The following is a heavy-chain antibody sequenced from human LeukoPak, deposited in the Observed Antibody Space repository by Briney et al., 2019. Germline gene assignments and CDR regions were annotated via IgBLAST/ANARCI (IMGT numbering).Heavy chain of an antibody. J-gene: IGHJ6*03. CDR2: IYSNGDT. Sequence: PSETLSLTCTVSGDSISSGSYYWRWIRQPAGKGLEWIGRIYSNGDTKFNPSLKSRVTISLDTSKNQFSLKLGSATAADTAVYYCASRHSKQQPYYYYMDIWGKGTTVTVSS. D-gene: IGHD6-13*01. CDR3: ASRHSKQQPYYYYMDI. CDR1: GDSISSGSYY. V-gene: IGHV4-61*02.